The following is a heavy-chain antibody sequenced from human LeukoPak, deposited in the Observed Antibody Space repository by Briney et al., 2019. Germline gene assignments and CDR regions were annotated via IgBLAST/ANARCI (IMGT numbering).Heavy chain of an antibody. D-gene: IGHD2-21*01. CDR2: ISYDGTNK. CDR1: GFSFSDSA. Sequence: TGGSLRLSCAASGFSFSDSALHWVRQAPGKGLERVTIISYDGTNKYYADSVKGRFTISRDNSKNPLNLQMNSLRTEDTAVYYCATARDPRSGNYYYAMDVWGQGTTVTVSS. J-gene: IGHJ6*02. V-gene: IGHV3-30-3*01. CDR3: ATARDPRSGNYYYAMDV.